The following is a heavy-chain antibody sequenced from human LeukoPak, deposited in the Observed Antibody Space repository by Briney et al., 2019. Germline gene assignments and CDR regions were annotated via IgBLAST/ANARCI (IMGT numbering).Heavy chain of an antibody. Sequence: GGSLRLSCAASGFTVSSNYMSWVRQAPGKGLEWVSVIYSGGSTYYADSVKGRFTISRDNSKNTLYLQMNSLRAEDTAVYYCAKDRAAAAGNFDYWGQGTLVTVSS. CDR1: GFTVSSNY. CDR2: IYSGGST. J-gene: IGHJ4*02. CDR3: AKDRAAAAGNFDY. D-gene: IGHD6-13*01. V-gene: IGHV3-53*01.